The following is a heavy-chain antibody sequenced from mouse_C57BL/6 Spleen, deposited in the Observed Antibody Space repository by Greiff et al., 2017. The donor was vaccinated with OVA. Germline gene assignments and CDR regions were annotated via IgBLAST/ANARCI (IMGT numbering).Heavy chain of an antibody. J-gene: IGHJ4*01. CDR3: ARGVVAQDYAMDY. V-gene: IGHV1-63*01. Sequence: VQLQQSGAELVRPGTSVKMSCKASGYTFTNYWIGWAKQRPGHGLEWIGDIYPGGGYTNYNEKFKGKATLTADKSSSTAYMQFSSLTSEDSAIYYCARGVVAQDYAMDYWGQGTSVTVSS. CDR2: IYPGGGYT. CDR1: GYTFTNYW. D-gene: IGHD1-1*01.